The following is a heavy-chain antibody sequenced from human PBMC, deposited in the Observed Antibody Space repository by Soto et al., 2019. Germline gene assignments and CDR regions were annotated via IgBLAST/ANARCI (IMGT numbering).Heavy chain of an antibody. D-gene: IGHD2-15*01. CDR3: AKGSRIYWSGGGCYVVGLFGMDF. V-gene: IGHV3-23*01. CDR2: ISGDGSST. Sequence: GGSLRLSCAASGFTFSSYAMSWVRQAPGKGLEWVSAISGDGSSTYYADSVKGRFTISRDNSKNTLYLQMNSLRAEDTAVYYCAKGSRIYWSGGGCYVVGLFGMDFWGQGTRVTSP. J-gene: IGHJ6*02. CDR1: GFTFSSYA.